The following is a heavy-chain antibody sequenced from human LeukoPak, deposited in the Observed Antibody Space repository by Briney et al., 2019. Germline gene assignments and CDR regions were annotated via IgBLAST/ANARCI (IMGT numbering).Heavy chain of an antibody. CDR2: ICDSGRTI. CDR1: GFTFSDDY. D-gene: IGHD3-22*01. Sequence: GGSLRLSCAASGFTFSDDYMSWIRQAPGKGLEWVSYICDSGRTIYYADPVKGRFTISRDNANNSVYLQMNNLRGTDPAIYYCARDRLRDYDHSGYYDKWGQGTLVTVSS. CDR3: ARDRLRDYDHSGYYDK. J-gene: IGHJ4*02. V-gene: IGHV3-11*04.